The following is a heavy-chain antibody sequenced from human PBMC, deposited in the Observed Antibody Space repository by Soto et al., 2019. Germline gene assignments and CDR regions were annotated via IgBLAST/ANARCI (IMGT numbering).Heavy chain of an antibody. J-gene: IGHJ4*02. CDR3: ARGRSGYCSGGSCYLSDY. CDR1: GFTFSSYS. Sequence: PGGSLRLSCAASGFTFSSYSMNWVRQAPGKGLEWVSSISSSSSYIYYADSVKGRFTISRDNAKNSLYLQMNSLRAEDTAVYYCARGRSGYCSGGSCYLSDYWGQGTLVTVSS. CDR2: ISSSSSYI. V-gene: IGHV3-21*01. D-gene: IGHD2-15*01.